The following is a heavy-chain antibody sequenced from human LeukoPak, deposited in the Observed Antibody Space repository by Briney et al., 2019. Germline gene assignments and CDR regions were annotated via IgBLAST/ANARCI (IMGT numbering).Heavy chain of an antibody. J-gene: IGHJ4*02. V-gene: IGHV4-4*07. CDR1: GGSISSYY. D-gene: IGHD4-17*01. CDR3: ARVTTGWYYFDY. CDR2: IYSSGST. Sequence: PSETLSLTCTVSGGSISSYYWGWFRQPAGKGLECIGRIYSSGSTNYNPSLKSRVTMSVDTSKNQFSLKLSSVTAADTAVYYCARVTTGWYYFDYWGQGTLVTVSS.